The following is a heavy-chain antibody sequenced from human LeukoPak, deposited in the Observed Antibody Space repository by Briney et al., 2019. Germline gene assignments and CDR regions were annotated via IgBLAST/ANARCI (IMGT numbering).Heavy chain of an antibody. J-gene: IGHJ5*02. CDR3: AKERSGVVAAASNP. Sequence: GGSLRLSCAASGFTFSSYAMSWVRQAPGKGLEWVSVTSGSGENTFYADSVKGRFTISRDNSKNTLSLQMNSLRADDTAVYYCAKERSGVVAAASNPWGQGTLVTVSS. D-gene: IGHD2-2*01. CDR1: GFTFSSYA. V-gene: IGHV3-23*01. CDR2: TSGSGENT.